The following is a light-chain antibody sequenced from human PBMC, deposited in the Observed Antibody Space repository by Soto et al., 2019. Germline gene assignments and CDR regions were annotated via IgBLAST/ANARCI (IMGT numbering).Light chain of an antibody. CDR2: DAS. CDR3: LQRSDWPLT. J-gene: IGKJ4*01. Sequence: DIILTQSPDTLSLSPGERATLSCRASQNVRTFLAWYQQKLGQAPRLLISDASYRATGVPPRFSGSGSGTDFTLTISSLEPEDFAVYYCLQRSDWPLTFGGGSKVEI. V-gene: IGKV3-11*01. CDR1: QNVRTF.